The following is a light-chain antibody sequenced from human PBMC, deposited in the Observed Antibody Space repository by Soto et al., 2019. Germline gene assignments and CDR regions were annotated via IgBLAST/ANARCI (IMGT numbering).Light chain of an antibody. CDR1: SANIGSNT. CDR3: AAWDDRLTGFVV. V-gene: IGLV1-44*01. J-gene: IGLJ2*01. CDR2: SNN. Sequence: QSVLTQPPSASGTPGQRVTLSCSGSSANIGSNTVTWYQQLPGTAPKLLINSNNQRPSGVPDRFSGSKSGTSASLTISGLQPDDEAEYYCAAWDDRLTGFVVCGGGTKLTVL.